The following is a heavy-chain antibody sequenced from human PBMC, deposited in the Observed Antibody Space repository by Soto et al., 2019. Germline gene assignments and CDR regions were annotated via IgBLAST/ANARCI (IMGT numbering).Heavy chain of an antibody. CDR3: ARSAAYCSGGSRYQIRYGMDV. D-gene: IGHD2-15*01. Sequence: QVQLVQSGAEVKKPGSSVKVSCKASGGTFSSYAISWVRQAPGQGLEWMGGIIPIFGTANYAQKFQGRVTITADESTSTAYMELSSLRSEDTAVYYCARSAAYCSGGSRYQIRYGMDVWGQGTTVTVSS. CDR2: IIPIFGTA. CDR1: GGTFSSYA. J-gene: IGHJ6*02. V-gene: IGHV1-69*01.